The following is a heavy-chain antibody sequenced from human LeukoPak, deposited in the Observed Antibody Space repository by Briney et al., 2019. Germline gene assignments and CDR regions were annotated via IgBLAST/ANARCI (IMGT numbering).Heavy chain of an antibody. V-gene: IGHV3-30*18. D-gene: IGHD6-19*01. J-gene: IGHJ4*02. CDR1: GFTFSSYG. CDR2: ISYDGSNK. Sequence: PGGSLRLSCAASGFTFSSYGIHWVRQAPGKGLEWVAVISYDGSNKYYADSVKGRFTISRDNSKNTLYLQMNSLRAEDTAVYYCAKAVAVADLYYFDYWGQGTLVTVSS. CDR3: AKAVAVADLYYFDY.